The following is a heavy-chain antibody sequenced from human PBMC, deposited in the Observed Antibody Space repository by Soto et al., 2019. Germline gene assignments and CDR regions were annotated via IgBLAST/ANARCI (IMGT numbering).Heavy chain of an antibody. Sequence: QVQLVQSGAEVKKPGASVKVSCTASGYTFTTYYMNWVRQATGQGLEWMGIISPDGGSTSYAQNFQGRVNMTRDTSTSTVYMELSSLRSEDTAVYYCATRDPGHYWGQGTLVTVSS. CDR3: ATRDPGHY. CDR2: ISPDGGST. V-gene: IGHV1-46*01. CDR1: GYTFTTYY. J-gene: IGHJ4*02.